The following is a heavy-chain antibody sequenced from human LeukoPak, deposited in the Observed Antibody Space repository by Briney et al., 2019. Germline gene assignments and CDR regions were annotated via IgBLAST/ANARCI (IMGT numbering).Heavy chain of an antibody. Sequence: GGSLRLSCAASGFTLSDYWMTWVRQAPGKGLDWVANIKQDGSEKNFVDSVKGRFTISRDNAKNSLYLQMNSLRVEDTAVYYCARGNSLDYWGQGILVTVSS. CDR1: GFTLSDYW. CDR3: ARGNSLDY. V-gene: IGHV3-7*04. J-gene: IGHJ4*02. CDR2: IKQDGSEK. D-gene: IGHD5-18*01.